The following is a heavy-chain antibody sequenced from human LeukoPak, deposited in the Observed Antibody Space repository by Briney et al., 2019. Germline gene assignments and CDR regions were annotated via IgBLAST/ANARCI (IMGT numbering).Heavy chain of an antibody. J-gene: IGHJ6*02. CDR3: ARERIPSNGYYYYDMDV. V-gene: IGHV3-48*02. D-gene: IGHD4-11*01. CDR1: GFTFNTYT. Sequence: GGSLGLSCAASGFTFNTYTMNWVRQAPGKGLEWVSYISGSSGIIYYADSVKGRFTISRDNAKNSLYLQMNSLRDEDTAVYYCARERIPSNGYYYYDMDVWGQGTTVTVSS. CDR2: ISGSSGII.